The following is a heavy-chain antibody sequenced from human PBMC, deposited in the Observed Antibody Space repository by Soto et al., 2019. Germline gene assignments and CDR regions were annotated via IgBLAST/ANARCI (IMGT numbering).Heavy chain of an antibody. CDR1: GFRFSGHY. CDR2: ISGGGTTI. V-gene: IGHV3-11*01. Sequence: PGGSLRLSCAASGFRFSGHYMTWIRQAPGKGLEWVSRISGGGTTIYYADSVKGRFTVSRDNAKNSLYLQMNSLRAEDTAVYYCAGDPYYYGSAFWGQGTLVTVSS. CDR3: AGDPYYYGSAF. J-gene: IGHJ4*02. D-gene: IGHD3-10*01.